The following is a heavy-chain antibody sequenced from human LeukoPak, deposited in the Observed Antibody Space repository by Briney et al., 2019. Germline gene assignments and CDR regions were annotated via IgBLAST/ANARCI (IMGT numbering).Heavy chain of an antibody. D-gene: IGHD1-26*01. CDR2: IYYSGST. CDR3: ARDGRWEPNAFDI. V-gene: IGHV4-59*01. Sequence: SETLSLTCTVSSGTISAYYWSWIRQPPGKGLEWIGFIYYSGSTNYNPSLKSRVTISMDTSKNWFSLKLSSVTAADTAVYYCARDGRWEPNAFDIWGQGTMVTVSS. J-gene: IGHJ3*02. CDR1: SGTISAYY.